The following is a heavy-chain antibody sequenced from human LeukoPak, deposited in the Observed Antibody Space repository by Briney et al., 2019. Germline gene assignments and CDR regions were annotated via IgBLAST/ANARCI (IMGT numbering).Heavy chain of an antibody. CDR1: GFTFNSYG. Sequence: PGGSLTLSCAASGFTFNSYGMKWPRPAPGKGLEWVSVVSGGGGGTYYADSVKGRFTISRDNSRNTVYLQMNSLRAEDTAVYYCAKDRATSSGSYYGYFDYWGQGILVTVSS. D-gene: IGHD1-26*01. CDR3: AKDRATSSGSYYGYFDY. V-gene: IGHV3-23*01. CDR2: VSGGGGGT. J-gene: IGHJ4*02.